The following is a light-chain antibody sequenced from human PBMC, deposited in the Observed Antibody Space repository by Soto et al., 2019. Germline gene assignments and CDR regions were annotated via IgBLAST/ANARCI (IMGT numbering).Light chain of an antibody. CDR3: QQYNNWPRT. CDR2: GVS. Sequence: EIVMMQSPATLSVSPGESVTLSCRASQLFSSNLAWYQHKPGQAPRLLIYGVSTRDTGVPDRFSGSASGTEFTLTISSLQSEDFAVYYCQQYNNWPRTFGQGTKADIK. CDR1: QLFSSN. V-gene: IGKV3-15*01. J-gene: IGKJ1*01.